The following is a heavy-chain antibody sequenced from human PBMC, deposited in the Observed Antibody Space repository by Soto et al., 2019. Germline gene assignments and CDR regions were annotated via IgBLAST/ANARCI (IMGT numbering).Heavy chain of an antibody. V-gene: IGHV3-66*01. D-gene: IGHD6-19*01. CDR3: ARSWAVAGSYDY. J-gene: IGHJ4*02. CDR2: IYSGGST. CDR1: GFTVSSNY. Sequence: EVQLVESGGGLVPPGGSLRLSCAASGFTVSSNYMNWVRQAPGKGLEWVSVIYSGGSTYYAHSVKGRFTISRENSKNTLYLQMNSLRAEDTPVYYCARSWAVAGSYDYWGQGTLVTVSS.